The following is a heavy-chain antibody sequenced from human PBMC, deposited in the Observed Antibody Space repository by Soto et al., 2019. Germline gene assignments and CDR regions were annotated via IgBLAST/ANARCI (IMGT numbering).Heavy chain of an antibody. CDR2: ISGSGGST. D-gene: IGHD3-16*02. Sequence: EVQLLESGGGLVQPGGSLRLSCAASGFTFRSYAMSWVRQAPGQGLEWVSAISGSGGSTYYADSVKGRFNISRDNSKNTLYLQMNSLRAEDTAVYYCAKSYLSCLGELSPYDYWGQGTLVTVSS. CDR1: GFTFRSYA. J-gene: IGHJ4*02. V-gene: IGHV3-23*01. CDR3: AKSYLSCLGELSPYDY.